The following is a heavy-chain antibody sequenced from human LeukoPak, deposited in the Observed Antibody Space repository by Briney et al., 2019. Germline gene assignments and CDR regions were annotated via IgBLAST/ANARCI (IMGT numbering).Heavy chain of an antibody. CDR3: ARQGRSDYFDY. D-gene: IGHD2-15*01. Sequence: PSETLSLTCTVSGYSISGGYYWGWIRQPPGKGLEWIGSIYHSGSTYYNPSLKSRVTISVDTSKNQFSLKLSSVTAADTAVYYCARQGRSDYFDYWGQGTLVTVSS. CDR2: IYHSGST. CDR1: GYSISGGYY. V-gene: IGHV4-38-2*02. J-gene: IGHJ4*02.